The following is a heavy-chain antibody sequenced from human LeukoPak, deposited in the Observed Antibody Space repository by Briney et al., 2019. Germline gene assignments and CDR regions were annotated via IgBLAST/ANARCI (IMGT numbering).Heavy chain of an antibody. Sequence: GGSLRLSCAASGFTFSSYGRVWVRQAPGKGLEYVSGITSNGGTTYYGTSVKGRYTISRDNSKDTLYLQMGSLRSEDMAVYYCARGIRWASDYWGQGTLVTVAS. V-gene: IGHV3-64*01. CDR1: GFTFSSYG. CDR2: ITSNGGTT. J-gene: IGHJ4*02. CDR3: ARGIRWASDY. D-gene: IGHD4-23*01.